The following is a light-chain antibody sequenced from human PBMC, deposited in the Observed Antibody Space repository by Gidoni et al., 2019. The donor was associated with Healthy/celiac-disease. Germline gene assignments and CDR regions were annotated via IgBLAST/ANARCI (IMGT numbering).Light chain of an antibody. CDR1: SSDVGGYNY. J-gene: IGLJ1*01. CDR2: EVS. CDR3: SSYTSSSVYV. Sequence: QSALTPPLSVSAPPGQPITISCTGTSSDVGGYNYVSWYQQHPGKAPKLMIYEVSNRPSGVSNRFSGSKSGNTASLTISGLQAEDEADYYCSSYTSSSVYVFGTGTKVTVL. V-gene: IGLV2-14*01.